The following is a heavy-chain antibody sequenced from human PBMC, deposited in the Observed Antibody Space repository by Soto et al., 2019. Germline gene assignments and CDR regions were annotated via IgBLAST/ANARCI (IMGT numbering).Heavy chain of an antibody. Sequence: QVQLVESGGGVVQPGRSLRLSCAASGFTFSSYGMHWVRQAPGKGLEWVAVISYDGSNKYYADSVKGRFTISRDNSKNTLYLQMNSLRAEDAAVYYCAKDPRYCSGGSCSPGRYSDYGMDVWGQGTTVTVSS. CDR1: GFTFSSYG. J-gene: IGHJ6*02. D-gene: IGHD2-15*01. CDR3: AKDPRYCSGGSCSPGRYSDYGMDV. V-gene: IGHV3-30*18. CDR2: ISYDGSNK.